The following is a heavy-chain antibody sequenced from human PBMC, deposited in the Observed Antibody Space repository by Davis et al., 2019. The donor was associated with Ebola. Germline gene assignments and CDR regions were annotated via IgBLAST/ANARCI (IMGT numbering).Heavy chain of an antibody. CDR1: GGSISSYY. D-gene: IGHD6-6*01. J-gene: IGHJ4*02. CDR2: LYHGGGT. Sequence: MPSETLSLTCTVSGGSISSYYWSWIRQPPGKGLEWIGNLYHGGGTNYSPSLKSRLTISVDTSKNQFSLELSSVTAADTAVYYCARRYSSSEYFFGYWGQGSLVTVSS. V-gene: IGHV4-59*08. CDR3: ARRYSSSEYFFGY.